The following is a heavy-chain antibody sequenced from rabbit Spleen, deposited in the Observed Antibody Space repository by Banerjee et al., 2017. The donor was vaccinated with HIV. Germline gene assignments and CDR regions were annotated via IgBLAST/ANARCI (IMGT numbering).Heavy chain of an antibody. Sequence: QEQLEESGGDLVQPEGYLTLSCTASGFDFTKYYITWVRQAPGKGLEWIGIIYAAKGSTDYASWVNGRFTISSDNAQSTVDLKMTSLTAADTATYFCARDTGSSFSSYGMDLWGQGTLVTVS. CDR1: GFDFTKYY. D-gene: IGHD8-1*01. V-gene: IGHV1S47*01. J-gene: IGHJ6*01. CDR3: ARDTGSSFSSYGMDL. CDR2: IYAAKGST.